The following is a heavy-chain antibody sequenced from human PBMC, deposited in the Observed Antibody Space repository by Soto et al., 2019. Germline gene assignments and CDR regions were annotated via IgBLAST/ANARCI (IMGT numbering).Heavy chain of an antibody. D-gene: IGHD3-22*01. Sequence: EVQLVESGGGLVQPGGSLRLSCAVSGFTLSEHYIDWVRQAPGKGLEWVGRSRNRAQGYTTQYAASVKGRFTTSRDDSKNLRYLDMNRLRPEDTAIYYCVRDPYFSDSSGYTRCFACWGQGTLVNVSS. CDR1: GFTLSEHY. V-gene: IGHV3-72*01. J-gene: IGHJ4*02. CDR3: VRDPYFSDSSGYTRCFAC. CDR2: SRNRAQGYTT.